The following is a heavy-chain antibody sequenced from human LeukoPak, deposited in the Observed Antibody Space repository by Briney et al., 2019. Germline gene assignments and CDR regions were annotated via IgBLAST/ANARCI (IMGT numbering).Heavy chain of an antibody. V-gene: IGHV4-38-2*02. CDR2: IYHSGST. D-gene: IGHD1-26*01. CDR1: GYSISSGYY. Sequence: SETLSLTCTVSGYSISSGYYWGWIRQPPGKGLEWIGSIYHSGSTYYNPSLKSRVTIYIDTSKNQFSPNLSSVTAADTAVYYCAKSGGSGLIDYWGQGTLVTVSS. J-gene: IGHJ4*02. CDR3: AKSGGSGLIDY.